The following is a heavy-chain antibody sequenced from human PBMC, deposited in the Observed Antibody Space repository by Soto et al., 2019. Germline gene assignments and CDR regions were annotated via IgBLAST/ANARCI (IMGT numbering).Heavy chain of an antibody. CDR1: GFAFSNFW. J-gene: IGHJ1*01. D-gene: IGHD4-17*01. CDR2: IKPDGSEK. CDR3: ARDGDFDI. V-gene: IGHV3-7*01. Sequence: EVQVVESGGGLAQPGGSLRLSCAASGFAFSNFWMAWVRQAPGKGLEWVADIKPDGSEKDYMDSVRGRFTISRENAENSVYLQMNSLRAEDTAVYYCARDGDFDIWGQGTLVTAAS.